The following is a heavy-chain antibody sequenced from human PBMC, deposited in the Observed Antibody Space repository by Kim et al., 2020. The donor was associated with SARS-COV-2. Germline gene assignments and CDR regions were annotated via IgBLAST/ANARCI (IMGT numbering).Heavy chain of an antibody. D-gene: IGHD2-15*01. CDR3: AKISMMVVASKRIMAFQH. CDR2: IGNSGGST. Sequence: GGSLRLSCAASGFTFSNYGMSWVRQAPGKGLEWVSVIGNSGGSTYYADSVKGRFSISRDISKNTLYLQMDNLRAEDTAIYYCAKISMMVVASKRIMAFQHWGQGTLVTVSS. CDR1: GFTFSNYG. J-gene: IGHJ1*01. V-gene: IGHV3-23*01.